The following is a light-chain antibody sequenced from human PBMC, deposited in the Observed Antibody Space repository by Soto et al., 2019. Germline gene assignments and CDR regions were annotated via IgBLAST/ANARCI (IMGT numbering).Light chain of an antibody. Sequence: PGERATLSCRASQTISSNYFAWYQQKPGQAPRLLIYGISTRATGIPDRFSGSGSGTDFTLTISRLEPEDFAVYYCEQYGSSPRTFGQGTKVGIK. V-gene: IGKV3-20*01. CDR2: GIS. J-gene: IGKJ1*01. CDR1: QTISSNY. CDR3: EQYGSSPRT.